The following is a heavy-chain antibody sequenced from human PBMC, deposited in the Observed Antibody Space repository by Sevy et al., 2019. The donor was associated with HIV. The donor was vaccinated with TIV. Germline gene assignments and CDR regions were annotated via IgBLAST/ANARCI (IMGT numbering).Heavy chain of an antibody. J-gene: IGHJ4*02. CDR2: INPDSGGP. V-gene: IGHV1-2*02. CDR1: GYTFTGYY. CDR3: VRDDRDGYFDY. Sequence: ASVKVSCKASGYTFTGYYMHWVRQAPGQGLEWMGWINPDSGGPNYAPKFQGRVTLTRDTSISTAYMELSRLQSEDTAVYYCVRDDRDGYFDYWGQGTLVTVSS.